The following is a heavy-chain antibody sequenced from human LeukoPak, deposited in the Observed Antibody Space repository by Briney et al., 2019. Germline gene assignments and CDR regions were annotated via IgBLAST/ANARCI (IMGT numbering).Heavy chain of an antibody. D-gene: IGHD3-10*01. CDR3: ARGLRLGAYYGSGSDNMDV. CDR2: INHSGST. Sequence: PSETLSLTCAVSGGSLGGHYWNWIRQTPGKGLEWIGEINHSGSTTYSPSLQSRVTVSVDTSENQFSLKLSSVTAADTAIYYCARGLRLGAYYGSGSDNMDVWGKGTTVTVSS. V-gene: IGHV4-34*01. J-gene: IGHJ6*03. CDR1: GGSLGGHY.